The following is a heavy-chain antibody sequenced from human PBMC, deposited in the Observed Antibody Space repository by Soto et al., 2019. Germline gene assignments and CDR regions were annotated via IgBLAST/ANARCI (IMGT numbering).Heavy chain of an antibody. Sequence: GGSLRLSCAASGFTFSSYAMSWVRQAPGKGLEWVSAISGSGGSTYYADSVKGRFTISRDNSKNTLYLHMNSLRAEDTAVYYCAKDSKWLPTPDYWGQGTLVTVSS. CDR1: GFTFSSYA. D-gene: IGHD5-12*01. CDR2: ISGSGGST. J-gene: IGHJ4*02. CDR3: AKDSKWLPTPDY. V-gene: IGHV3-23*01.